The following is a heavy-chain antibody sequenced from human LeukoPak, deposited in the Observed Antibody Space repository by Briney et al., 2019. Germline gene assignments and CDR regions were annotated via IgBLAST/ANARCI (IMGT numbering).Heavy chain of an antibody. D-gene: IGHD5-12*01. CDR3: ARAPSRGYSGYDYGLGY. Sequence: ASVKVSCKASGYTFTNYVMHWVRQAPGQRLEWMGWINAGNGNTQYSQKLQGRVTMTTETSTSTACMELRSLRSDDTAVYYCARAPSRGYSGYDYGLGYWGQGTLVTVSS. J-gene: IGHJ4*02. CDR2: INAGNGNT. CDR1: GYTFTNYV. V-gene: IGHV1-3*01.